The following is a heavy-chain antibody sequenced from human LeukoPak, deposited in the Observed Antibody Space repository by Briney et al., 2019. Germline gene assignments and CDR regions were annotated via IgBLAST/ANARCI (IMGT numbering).Heavy chain of an antibody. J-gene: IGHJ4*02. Sequence: GGTLRLSCAASGFTFSSYGMHWVRQAPGKGLEWVAFIRYDGSNKYYAYSVKGRFTISRDNSKNTLYLQMNSLRAEDTAVYYCARDSYYYGSGSPAFDYWGQGTLVTVSS. CDR2: IRYDGSNK. V-gene: IGHV3-30*02. CDR3: ARDSYYYGSGSPAFDY. D-gene: IGHD3-10*01. CDR1: GFTFSSYG.